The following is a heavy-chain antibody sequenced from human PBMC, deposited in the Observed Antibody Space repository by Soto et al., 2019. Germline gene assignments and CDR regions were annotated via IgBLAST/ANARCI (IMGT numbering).Heavy chain of an antibody. Sequence: GGSLRLSCAASGFTFTNYVMSWIRQAPGKGLECVAYISVSSTYANYADSVEGRFTISRDNAENSLFLQMNSLRADDTAVYYCARGVRYYSSENTANFDYWGQGALVTVSS. V-gene: IGHV3-11*05. CDR1: GFTFTNYV. CDR3: ARGVRYYSSENTANFDY. D-gene: IGHD3-10*01. J-gene: IGHJ4*02. CDR2: ISVSSTYA.